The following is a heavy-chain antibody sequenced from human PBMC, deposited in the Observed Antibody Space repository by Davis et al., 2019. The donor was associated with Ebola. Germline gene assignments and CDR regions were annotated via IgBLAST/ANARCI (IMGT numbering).Heavy chain of an antibody. V-gene: IGHV3-20*04. CDR2: INWNGGST. CDR3: AREGFSTYMDV. CDR1: GFTFDDYG. J-gene: IGHJ6*03. Sequence: GESLKISCAASGFTFDDYGMSWVRQAPGKGLEWVSGINWNGGSTGYADSVKGRFTISRDNAKNSLYLQMNSLRAEDTALYYCAREGFSTYMDVWGKGTTVTVSS. D-gene: IGHD2-2*01.